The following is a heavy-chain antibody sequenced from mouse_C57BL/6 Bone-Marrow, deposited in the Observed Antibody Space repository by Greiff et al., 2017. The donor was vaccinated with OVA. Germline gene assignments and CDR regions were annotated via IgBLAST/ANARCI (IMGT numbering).Heavy chain of an antibody. CDR1: GYTFTSYG. D-gene: IGHD2-4*01. V-gene: IGHV1-81*01. J-gene: IGHJ2*01. CDR2: IYPRSGNT. CDR3: ARGIYYDYDGYFDY. Sequence: QVHVKQSGAELARPGASVKLSCKASGYTFTSYGISWVKQRTGQGLEWIGEIYPRSGNTYYNEKFKGKATLTADKSSSTAYMELRSLTSEDSAVYFCARGIYYDYDGYFDYWGQGTTLTVSS.